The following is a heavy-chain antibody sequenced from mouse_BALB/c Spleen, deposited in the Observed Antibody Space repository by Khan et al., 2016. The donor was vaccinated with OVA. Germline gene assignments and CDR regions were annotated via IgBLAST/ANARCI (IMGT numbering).Heavy chain of an antibody. J-gene: IGHJ2*01. CDR3: ARDYGSSYLFFDY. CDR2: ITYSGST. D-gene: IGHD1-1*01. V-gene: IGHV3-2*02. CDR1: GYSITSDYA. Sequence: VQLQQSGPGLVKPSQSLSLTCTVTGYSITSDYAWNWIRQFPGNKLEWMAYITYSGSTGYNPSLKGRISITRDTSKNQFSLQWNSVTTEDTATYYCARDYGSSYLFFDYWGQGTTLTVSS.